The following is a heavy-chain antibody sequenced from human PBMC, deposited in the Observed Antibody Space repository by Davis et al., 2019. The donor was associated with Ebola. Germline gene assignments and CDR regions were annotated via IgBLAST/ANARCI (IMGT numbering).Heavy chain of an antibody. CDR2: ITTNGGNT. V-gene: IGHV3-64*04. CDR1: GITFSNYA. Sequence: GESLKISCSASGITFSNYAMHWVRQAPGKGLEYVSTITTNGGNTYYADSVNGRFTISRDNSKNTLYLQMNSLRAEDTAVYYCARGEYYDILTGYLGAWGQGTLVTVSS. J-gene: IGHJ5*02. CDR3: ARGEYYDILTGYLGA. D-gene: IGHD3-9*01.